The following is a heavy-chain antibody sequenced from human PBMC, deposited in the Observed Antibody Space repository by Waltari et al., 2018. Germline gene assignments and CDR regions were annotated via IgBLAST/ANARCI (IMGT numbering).Heavy chain of an antibody. CDR1: GGSFSGYY. Sequence: QVQLQQWGAGLLKPSETLSLTCAVYGGSFSGYYWSWIRQPPGKGLEWIGEINHSGSTNYNPSLKSRVNISVDTSKNQFSLKLSSVTAADTAVYYCASVRWLQLNYFDYWGQGTLVTVSS. V-gene: IGHV4-34*01. J-gene: IGHJ4*02. CDR2: INHSGST. D-gene: IGHD5-12*01. CDR3: ASVRWLQLNYFDY.